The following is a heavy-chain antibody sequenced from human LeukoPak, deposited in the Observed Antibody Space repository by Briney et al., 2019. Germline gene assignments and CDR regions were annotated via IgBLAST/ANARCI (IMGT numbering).Heavy chain of an antibody. V-gene: IGHV4-59*08. Sequence: SETLSLTCTVSGGSIGSYYWSWIRQPPGKGLEWIGYIYYSGSTNYNPSLKSRVTISVDTSKNQFSLKLSSVTAADTAVYYCARHDRVAAAGPPFDYWGQGTLVTVSS. CDR2: IYYSGST. CDR3: ARHDRVAAAGPPFDY. J-gene: IGHJ4*02. D-gene: IGHD6-13*01. CDR1: GGSIGSYY.